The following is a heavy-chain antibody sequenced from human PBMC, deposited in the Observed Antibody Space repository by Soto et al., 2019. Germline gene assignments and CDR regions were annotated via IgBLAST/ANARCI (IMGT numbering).Heavy chain of an antibody. CDR1: GFSFNKYG. CDR2: VSSDGSNQ. V-gene: IGHV3-30*18. J-gene: IGHJ5*02. CDR3: AKDRVIQLLPIWPDP. D-gene: IGHD2-2*01. Sequence: GGSLRLSCAASGFSFNKYGMHWVRQAPGKGLEWVAYVSSDGSNQYYADSVKGRFTISRDNSKSTLYLQLDSLRVDDTAVYYCAKDRVIQLLPIWPDPWGQGTLVTVSS.